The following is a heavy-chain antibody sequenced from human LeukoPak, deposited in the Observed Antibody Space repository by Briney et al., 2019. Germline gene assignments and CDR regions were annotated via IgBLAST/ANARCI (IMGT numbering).Heavy chain of an antibody. V-gene: IGHV1-18*04. CDR1: GYTFTSCG. D-gene: IGHD6-19*01. J-gene: IGHJ3*02. CDR3: ARDVWSSGWYFAFDI. Sequence: ASVKVSCKASGYTFTSCGISWVRQAPGQGLEWMGWISAYNGNTNYAQKLQGRVTMTTDTSTSTAYMELRSLRSDDTAVYYCARDVWSSGWYFAFDIWGQGTMVTVSS. CDR2: ISAYNGNT.